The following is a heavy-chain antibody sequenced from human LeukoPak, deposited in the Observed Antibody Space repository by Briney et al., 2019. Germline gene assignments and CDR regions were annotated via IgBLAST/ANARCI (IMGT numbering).Heavy chain of an antibody. J-gene: IGHJ4*02. Sequence: SQTLSLTCAISGDSVSSNSAAWNGIRQSPSRGLEWLGRTYYRYKWYNDYAVSVKSRITINPDTSKNQFSLQLNSVTPEDTAVYYCARGRGEQLVRLVYFDYWGQGTLATVSS. D-gene: IGHD6-13*01. CDR1: GDSVSSNSAA. V-gene: IGHV6-1*01. CDR2: TYYRYKWYN. CDR3: ARGRGEQLVRLVYFDY.